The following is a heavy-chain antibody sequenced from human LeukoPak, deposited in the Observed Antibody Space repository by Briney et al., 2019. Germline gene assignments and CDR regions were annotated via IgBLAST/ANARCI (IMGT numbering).Heavy chain of an antibody. Sequence: PGGSLRLSCAASGFTFSSYWMSWVRQAPGKGLEWVATISGRTGATYYEDSVRGRFTISRDNSENTLYLQMNSLRVEDTALYYCTKRGTGGSGSHMDYWGQGILVTVSS. J-gene: IGHJ4*02. CDR3: TKRGTGGSGSHMDY. D-gene: IGHD3-10*01. CDR1: GFTFSSYW. CDR2: ISGRTGAT. V-gene: IGHV3-23*01.